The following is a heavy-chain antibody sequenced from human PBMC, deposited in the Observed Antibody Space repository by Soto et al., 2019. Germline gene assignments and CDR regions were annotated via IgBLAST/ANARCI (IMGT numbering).Heavy chain of an antibody. Sequence: PSETLSLTCAVYGGSFSGYYWSWIRQPPGKGLEWIGYIYYSGSTNYNPSLKSRVTISVDTSKNQFSLKLSSVTAADTAVYYCARDAIGGATDYWGQGTLVTVSS. J-gene: IGHJ4*02. D-gene: IGHD1-26*01. CDR2: IYYSGST. CDR1: GGSFSGYY. V-gene: IGHV4-59*01. CDR3: ARDAIGGATDY.